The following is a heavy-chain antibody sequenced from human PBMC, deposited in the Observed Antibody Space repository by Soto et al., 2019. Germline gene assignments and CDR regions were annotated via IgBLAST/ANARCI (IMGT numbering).Heavy chain of an antibody. CDR2: IIPIFGTA. J-gene: IGHJ3*02. V-gene: IGHV1-69*01. CDR3: AREIAVTRNDAFDT. Sequence: QVQLLQSGAEVKRPGSSVKVSCKASGGIFSNYAFSWVRQAPGQGLEWVGGIIPIFGTANYAQKLQGRVTITADESSRTVYMELSSLRSEDTALYYCAREIAVTRNDAFDTWGQGTMVTVSS. D-gene: IGHD3-22*01. CDR1: GGIFSNYA.